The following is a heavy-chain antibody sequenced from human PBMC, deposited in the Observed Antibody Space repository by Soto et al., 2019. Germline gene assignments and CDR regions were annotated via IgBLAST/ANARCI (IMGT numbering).Heavy chain of an antibody. CDR2: LGTAGDT. CDR1: GFTFSNYD. Sequence: EVQLVASGGGLVQPGGSLRLSCAASGFTFSNYDMHWVRQVTGKGLEWVSTLGTAGDTYYPGSVKVRFPNSRENAKNSLYLQMNSLRAEDTAEYYGARGRLISLYYFDYWGQGTLVTVSS. D-gene: IGHD2-15*01. J-gene: IGHJ4*02. V-gene: IGHV3-13*01. CDR3: ARGRLISLYYFDY.